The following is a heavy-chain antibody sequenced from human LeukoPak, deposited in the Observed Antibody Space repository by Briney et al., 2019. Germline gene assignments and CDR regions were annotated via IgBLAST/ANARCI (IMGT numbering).Heavy chain of an antibody. Sequence: SETLSLTCAVYGGSFSGYYWSWIRQPPGKGLEWIGEINHSGSTNYNPSVKSRVTISVDTSKNQFSLKLSSVTAADTAVYYCARRSTWRTRNYFQHWGQDTLVTVSS. V-gene: IGHV4-34*01. J-gene: IGHJ1*01. CDR1: GGSFSGYY. CDR2: INHSGST. CDR3: ARRSTWRTRNYFQH. D-gene: IGHD2-2*01.